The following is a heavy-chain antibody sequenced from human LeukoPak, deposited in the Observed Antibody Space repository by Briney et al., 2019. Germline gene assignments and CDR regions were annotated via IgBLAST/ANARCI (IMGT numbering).Heavy chain of an antibody. J-gene: IGHJ4*02. CDR2: INHSGST. CDR1: GGSFSGYY. Sequence: SETLSLTCAVYGGSFSGYYWSWIRQPPGKGLEWIGEINHSGSTSYNPSLKSRVTISEDTPKNQFSLRLSSVTAADTAVYYCARHTGSGYLLSYWGQGTLVTVSS. V-gene: IGHV4-34*01. D-gene: IGHD3-3*01. CDR3: ARHTGSGYLLSY.